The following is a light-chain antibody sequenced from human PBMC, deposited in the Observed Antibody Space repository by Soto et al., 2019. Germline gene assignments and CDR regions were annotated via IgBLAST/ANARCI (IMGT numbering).Light chain of an antibody. V-gene: IGKV1-39*01. J-gene: IGKJ1*01. CDR1: QSINSY. CDR2: AAS. CDR3: QQSFSTPRT. Sequence: DIQMTQSPSSQSASVGDRVTITCWASQSINSYLNWYQQKPGKAPKLLIYAASSLQSGVPSRFSGSGSETDFTLTITSLQPDDFATYYCQQSFSTPRTFGQGTRVEI.